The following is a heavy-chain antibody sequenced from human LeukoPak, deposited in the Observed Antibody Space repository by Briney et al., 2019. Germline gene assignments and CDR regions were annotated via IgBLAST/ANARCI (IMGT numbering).Heavy chain of an antibody. V-gene: IGHV3-23*01. J-gene: IGHJ6*03. CDR2: ISGSGGST. CDR3: ARGGSGSSPLMRGYYYYYYMDV. Sequence: GGSLRLSCAASGFTFSSYGMTWVRQAPGKGLEWVSGISGSGGSTYYADSVRGRFTISRDNSRNTLYLQMNSLRAEDTAVYYCARGGSGSSPLMRGYYYYYYMDVWGKGTTVTISS. D-gene: IGHD3-10*01. CDR1: GFTFSSYG.